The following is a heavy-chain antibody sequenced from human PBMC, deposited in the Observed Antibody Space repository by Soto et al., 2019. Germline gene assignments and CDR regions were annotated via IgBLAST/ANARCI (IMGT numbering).Heavy chain of an antibody. CDR3: ARLLPGLAFDI. J-gene: IGHJ3*02. Sequence: SETKCLTCSVSGGKIGGYYGSWIRQPPGKGLEWIGYIYYSGSTNYNPSLKSRVTISVDTSKNQFSLKLSSVTAADTAVYYCARLLPGLAFDIWGQGTMVTVSS. CDR2: IYYSGST. CDR1: GGKIGGYY. D-gene: IGHD2-2*01. V-gene: IGHV4-59*08.